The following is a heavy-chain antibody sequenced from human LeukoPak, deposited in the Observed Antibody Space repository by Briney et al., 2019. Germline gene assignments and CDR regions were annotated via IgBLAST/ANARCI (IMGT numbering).Heavy chain of an antibody. CDR3: ARTGDYYYYYGMDV. V-gene: IGHV3-48*03. Sequence: GGSLRLSCAASGFTFSSYEMNWVRQAPGKGLEWVSYISSSGSTIYYADSVKGRFTISRDNAKNSLYLQMNSLRAEDTAVYYCARTGDYYYYYGMDVWGQGTAVTVSS. CDR2: ISSSGSTI. CDR1: GFTFSSYE. D-gene: IGHD1-14*01. J-gene: IGHJ6*02.